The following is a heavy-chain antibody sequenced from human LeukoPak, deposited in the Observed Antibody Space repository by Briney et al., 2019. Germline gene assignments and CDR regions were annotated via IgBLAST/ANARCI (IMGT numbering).Heavy chain of an antibody. J-gene: IGHJ4*02. V-gene: IGHV1-69*05. Sequence: SVKVSCKASGYTFTGYYIHWVRQAPGQGLEWMGGIIPIFGTANYAQKFQGRVTITTDESTSTAYMELSSLRSEDTAVYYCARMLGAYYYDSSGTLFDYWGQGTLVTVSS. CDR3: ARMLGAYYYDSSGTLFDY. D-gene: IGHD3-22*01. CDR1: GYTFTGYY. CDR2: IIPIFGTA.